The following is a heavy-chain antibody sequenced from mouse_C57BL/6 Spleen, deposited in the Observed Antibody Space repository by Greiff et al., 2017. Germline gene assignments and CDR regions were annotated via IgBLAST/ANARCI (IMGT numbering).Heavy chain of an antibody. Sequence: EVKLVESGGGLVKPGGSLKLSCAASGFTFSSYAMSWVRQTPEKRLEWVATISDGGSYTYYPDNVKGRFTISRDNAKNNLYLQMSHLKSEDTAMYDCARDWTDGYYDAMDYWGQGTSVTVSS. V-gene: IGHV5-4*01. CDR3: ARDWTDGYYDAMDY. CDR1: GFTFSSYA. D-gene: IGHD2-3*01. J-gene: IGHJ4*01. CDR2: ISDGGSYT.